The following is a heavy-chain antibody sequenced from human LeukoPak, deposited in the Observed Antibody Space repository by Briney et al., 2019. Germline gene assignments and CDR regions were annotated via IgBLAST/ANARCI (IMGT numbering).Heavy chain of an antibody. V-gene: IGHV2-70*01. CDR3: ARIRLDKQQLVDY. CDR1: GVSRSTSGMC. D-gene: IGHD6-13*01. J-gene: IGHJ4*02. CDR2: IDWDDDK. Sequence: SGPTLVNPTQTLTLTCTFSGVSRSTSGMCVSWIRHPPWKALEWLALIDWDDDKYYNTSLKPRLTISNDTSKTQVVLTMTNMAPVDTATSYCARIRLDKQQLVDYWGPGTLVTVSS.